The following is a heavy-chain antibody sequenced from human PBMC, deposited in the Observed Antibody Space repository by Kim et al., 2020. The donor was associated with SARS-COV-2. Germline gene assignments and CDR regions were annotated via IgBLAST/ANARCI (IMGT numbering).Heavy chain of an antibody. V-gene: IGHV1-3*01. CDR1: GYTFTSYA. Sequence: ASVKVSCKASGYTFTSYAMHWVRQAPGQRLEWMGWINAGNGNTKYSQKFQGRVTITRDTSASTAYMELSSLRSEDTAVYYCARGENVLRFLEWLNFDYWGQGTLVTVSS. D-gene: IGHD3-3*01. J-gene: IGHJ4*02. CDR2: INAGNGNT. CDR3: ARGENVLRFLEWLNFDY.